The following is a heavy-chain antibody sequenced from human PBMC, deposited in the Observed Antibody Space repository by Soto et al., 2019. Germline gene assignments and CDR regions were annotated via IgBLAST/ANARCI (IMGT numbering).Heavy chain of an antibody. CDR3: ARGRDDVYYYAMDV. CDR1: GGTFSSFG. Sequence: SVKVSCKASGGTFSSFGINWVRQAPGQGLEWMGGIIPVSPIATYAQKFQGRVTITADKSTNTAYMELSSLRSEDTAVYFCARGRDDVYYYAMDVWGQGTTVTVSS. D-gene: IGHD1-1*01. V-gene: IGHV1-69*10. CDR2: IIPVSPIA. J-gene: IGHJ6*02.